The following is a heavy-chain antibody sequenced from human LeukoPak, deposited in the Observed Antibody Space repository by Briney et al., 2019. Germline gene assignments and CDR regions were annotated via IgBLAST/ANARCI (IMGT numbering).Heavy chain of an antibody. CDR3: ARGESPYYYYYMDV. CDR1: GYTFTSYD. V-gene: IGHV1-8*03. Sequence: ASVKVSCKASGYTFTSYDINWVRQATGQGLEWMGWMNPNSGNTGYAQKFQGRVTITRNTSISTAYMELSSLRSEDTAVYYCARGESPYYYYYMDVWGKGTTVTVSS. CDR2: MNPNSGNT. J-gene: IGHJ6*03.